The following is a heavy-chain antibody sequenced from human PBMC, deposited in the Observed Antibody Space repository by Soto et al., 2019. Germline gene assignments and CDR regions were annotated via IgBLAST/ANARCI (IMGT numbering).Heavy chain of an antibody. V-gene: IGHV1-18*01. J-gene: IGHJ4*02. CDR3: ARPQNDILTDSYTNYFDS. CDR2: ISAYNGNT. CDR1: GYTFTNYG. Sequence: ASVKLSCKASGYTFTNYGLTWGRQAPGQGPEWVGWISAYNGNTHYAQKLQGRVAMTTDTSTSTAYMELRSLSSDDTAVYYCARPQNDILTDSYTNYFDSWGQGTPVTVSS. D-gene: IGHD3-9*01.